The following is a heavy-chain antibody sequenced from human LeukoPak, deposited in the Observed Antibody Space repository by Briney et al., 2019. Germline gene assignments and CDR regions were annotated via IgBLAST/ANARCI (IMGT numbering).Heavy chain of an antibody. D-gene: IGHD1-26*01. V-gene: IGHV3-23*01. CDR3: AKGIGEWELLHYFDY. CDR2: ISDSGGST. Sequence: SGGSLRLSCAASGFTFSNYDMSWVRQAPGKGLEWVSSISDSGGSTYYADSVKGRFTISRDNSKNTLYLQMTNLRAADTAVYYCAKGIGEWELLHYFDYWGQGTLVTVSS. CDR1: GFTFSNYD. J-gene: IGHJ4*02.